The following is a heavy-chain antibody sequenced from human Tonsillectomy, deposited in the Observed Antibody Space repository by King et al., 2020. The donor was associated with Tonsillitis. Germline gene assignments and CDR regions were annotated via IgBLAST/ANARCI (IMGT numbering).Heavy chain of an antibody. Sequence: VQLQQSGPGLVKPSQTLSLTCAISGDSVSSNSAAWNWIRQSPSRGLEWLGRTYYRSKWYNDYAVSVKSRITINPDTSKNQFSLQLNSVTPEDTAVYYCARGRAYCSGGSCYKDYYYYGMDVWGQGTTVTSP. V-gene: IGHV6-1*01. J-gene: IGHJ6*02. D-gene: IGHD2-15*01. CDR2: TYYRSKWYN. CDR1: GDSVSSNSAA. CDR3: ARGRAYCSGGSCYKDYYYYGMDV.